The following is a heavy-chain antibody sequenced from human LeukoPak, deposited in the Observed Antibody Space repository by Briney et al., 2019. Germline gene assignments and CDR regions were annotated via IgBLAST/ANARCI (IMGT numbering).Heavy chain of an antibody. CDR3: ARANYDSRAYTYYFDS. D-gene: IGHD3-22*01. Sequence: PGGSLRLSCAASGFTFSIYEMNWVRQAPGKGLEWVSYITSSGSTIYYADSVKGRFTISRDNAKISLYLQMNSLRAEDTAIYYCARANYDSRAYTYYFDSWDQGTLVTVSS. V-gene: IGHV3-48*03. J-gene: IGHJ4*02. CDR2: ITSSGSTI. CDR1: GFTFSIYE.